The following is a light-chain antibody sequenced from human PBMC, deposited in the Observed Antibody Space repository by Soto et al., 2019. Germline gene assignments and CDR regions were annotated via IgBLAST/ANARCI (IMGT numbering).Light chain of an antibody. CDR1: QGISSY. CDR2: AAS. V-gene: IGKV1-27*01. CDR3: QKYYSAPET. J-gene: IGKJ1*01. Sequence: DIQMTQSPSSLSASVGDRVTITCRASQGISSYLAWYQQKPGKVPKVLIYAASTLQSGVPSRFSCSGSGTDFTLTISSLQPEDVATYYCQKYYSAPETFGQGTKVEIK.